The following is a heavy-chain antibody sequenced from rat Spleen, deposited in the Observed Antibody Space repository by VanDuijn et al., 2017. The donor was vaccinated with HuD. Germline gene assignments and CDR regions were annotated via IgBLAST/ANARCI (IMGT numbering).Heavy chain of an antibody. CDR2: ISTSGGST. Sequence: EVQLVESDGGLVQPGRSLKLSCAASGFTFSNYDMAWVRQAPTKGLEWVASISTSGGSTYYRDSVKGRFTISRDNAKSTLYLQMNSLRSEDTATYYCTRDRTYPIPFDYWGQGVMVTVSS. J-gene: IGHJ2*01. V-gene: IGHV5-27*01. CDR3: TRDRTYPIPFDY. CDR1: GFTFSNYD. D-gene: IGHD2-5*01.